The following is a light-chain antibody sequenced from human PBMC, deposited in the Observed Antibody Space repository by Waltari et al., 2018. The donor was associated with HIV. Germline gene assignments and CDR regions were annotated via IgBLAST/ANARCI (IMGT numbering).Light chain of an antibody. CDR1: QSFLYTSDNKNY. Sequence: DIVMTQSPASLALSLGERATINCRSRQSFLYTSDNKNYLAWYQQKPGQPPKLLISWASTRESGVPARFSGSGSGTDFTLTISSLQAEDVAVYYCQQYFTTPITFGQGTRLEIK. CDR2: WAS. V-gene: IGKV4-1*01. J-gene: IGKJ5*01. CDR3: QQYFTTPIT.